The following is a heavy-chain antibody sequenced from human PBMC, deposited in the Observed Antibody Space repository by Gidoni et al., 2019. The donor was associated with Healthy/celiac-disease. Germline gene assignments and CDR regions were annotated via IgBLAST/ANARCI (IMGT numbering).Heavy chain of an antibody. CDR1: GGPISSGSYY. V-gene: IGHV4-61*02. J-gene: IGHJ3*02. Sequence: QVQLQESGPGLVKPSQTLSLTCPVSGGPISSGSYYWSWIRQPAGKGLEWIGRIYTSGSTNYNPSLKSRVTISVDTSKNQFSLKLSSVTAADTAVYYCARESFFKGGADAFDIWGQGTMVTVSS. CDR3: ARESFFKGGADAFDI. CDR2: IYTSGST. D-gene: IGHD3-16*01.